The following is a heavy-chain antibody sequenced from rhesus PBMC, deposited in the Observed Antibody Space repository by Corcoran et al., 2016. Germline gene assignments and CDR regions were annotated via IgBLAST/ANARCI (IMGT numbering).Heavy chain of an antibody. J-gene: IGHJ2*01. CDR1: GYSISSGYY. V-gene: IGHV4S14*01. D-gene: IGHD5-42*01. CDR2: FSGSGGSN. CDR3: ARVGSSWSEWDTVGTEWYFDL. Sequence: QVQLQESGPGLVKPSETLSLTCAVSGYSISSGYYWGWIRPPPGKGLEWIGCFSGSGGSNYLNPSLKSRVTLSVDTSKNQFSLKLSSVTAADTAVYYCARVGSSWSEWDTVGTEWYFDLWGPGTPITISS.